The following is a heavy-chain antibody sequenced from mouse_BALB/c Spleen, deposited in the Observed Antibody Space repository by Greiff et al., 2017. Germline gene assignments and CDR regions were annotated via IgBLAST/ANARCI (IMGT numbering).Heavy chain of an antibody. V-gene: IGHV5-4*02. J-gene: IGHJ3*01. CDR2: ISDGGSYT. CDR1: GFTFSDYY. CDR3: VRDLLRGEAY. Sequence: EVKLVESGGGLVKPGGSLKLSCAASGFTFSDYYMYWVRQTPEKRLEWVATISDGGSYTYYPDSVKGRFTISRDHAKNNLYLQMSSLKSEDTAMYYCVRDLLRGEAYWGQGTLVTVSA. D-gene: IGHD1-1*01.